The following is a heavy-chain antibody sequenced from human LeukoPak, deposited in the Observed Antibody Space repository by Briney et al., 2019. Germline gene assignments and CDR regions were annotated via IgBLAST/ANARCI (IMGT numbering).Heavy chain of an antibody. CDR2: ISSSSSYI. V-gene: IGHV3-21*01. CDR3: ARTGRLWYPFDY. CDR1: GFTFSSYS. J-gene: IGHJ4*02. D-gene: IGHD5-18*01. Sequence: KTGGSLRLSCAASGFTFSSYSMNWVRQAPGKGLEWVSSISSSSSYIYYADSVKGRFTISRDNAKNSLYLQMNSLRAEDTAVYYCARTGRLWYPFDYWGQGTLVTVSS.